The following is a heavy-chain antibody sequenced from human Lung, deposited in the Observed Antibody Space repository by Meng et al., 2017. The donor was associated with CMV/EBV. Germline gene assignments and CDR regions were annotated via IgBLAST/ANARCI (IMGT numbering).Heavy chain of an antibody. D-gene: IGHD2-2*01. V-gene: IGHV1-2*02. CDR1: GYTFTGYY. J-gene: IGHJ5*02. Sequence: SXXVSXKASGYTFTGYYMHWVRQAPGQGLEWMGWINPNSGGTNYAQKFQGRVTMTRDTSISTAYMELSRLRSDDTAVYYCARGVGYCSSTSCQVWFDPWGQGXLVTVSS. CDR2: INPNSGGT. CDR3: ARGVGYCSSTSCQVWFDP.